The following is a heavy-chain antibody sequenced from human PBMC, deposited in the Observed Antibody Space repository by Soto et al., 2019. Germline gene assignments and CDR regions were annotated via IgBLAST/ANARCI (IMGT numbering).Heavy chain of an antibody. V-gene: IGHV1-2*02. J-gene: IGHJ6*02. CDR1: GYTFTGYY. CDR3: ARDSSSTYYHYYGMDV. D-gene: IGHD6-6*01. CDR2: INPNSGGT. Sequence: ASVKFSCKASGYTFTGYYMHWVRQAPGQGLEWMGWINPNSGGTNYAQKFQGRVTMTRDTSISTAYMELSRLRSDDTAVYYCARDSSSTYYHYYGMDVWGQGTTVTVSS.